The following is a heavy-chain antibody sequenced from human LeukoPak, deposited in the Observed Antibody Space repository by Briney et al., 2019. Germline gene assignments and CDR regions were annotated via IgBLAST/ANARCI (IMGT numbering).Heavy chain of an antibody. V-gene: IGHV3-7*05. CDR2: IKQDGVEK. Sequence: GGSLRLSCAGSGFTFSNHQMNWVRQAPGKGLEWVAKIKQDGVEKHYVDSAKGRFTISRDNAKNSLYLQMNSLRAEDTAVYFCARWNYDSGSWVLDYWGQGTLVTVSS. CDR1: GFTFSNHQ. J-gene: IGHJ4*02. D-gene: IGHD3-10*01. CDR3: ARWNYDSGSWVLDY.